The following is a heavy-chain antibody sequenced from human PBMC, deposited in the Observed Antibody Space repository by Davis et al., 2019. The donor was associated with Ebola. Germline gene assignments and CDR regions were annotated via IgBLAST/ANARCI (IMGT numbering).Heavy chain of an antibody. V-gene: IGHV3-30*02. J-gene: IGHJ6*02. CDR1: GFTFSNYG. CDR2: VPFDGSNQ. Sequence: GESLKISCAASGFTFSNYGMHWVRQAPGKGLEWVTGVPFDGSNQYYEDSVKGRFTISRDNSKNTLFLQMNSLIAEDTAVYYCVKDRSMYANIRSRGDGMDVWGQGTTVTVSS. D-gene: IGHD3-10*01. CDR3: VKDRSMYANIRSRGDGMDV.